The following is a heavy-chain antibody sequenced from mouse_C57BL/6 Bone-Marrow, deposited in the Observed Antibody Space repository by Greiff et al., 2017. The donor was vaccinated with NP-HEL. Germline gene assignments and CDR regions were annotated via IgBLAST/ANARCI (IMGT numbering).Heavy chain of an antibody. D-gene: IGHD1-1*01. V-gene: IGHV1-18*01. CDR2: INPNNGGT. CDR3: ARSGYYGSRSYWYFDV. Sequence: EVQLQQSGPELVKPGASVKIPCKASGYTFTDYNMDWVKQSHGKSLEWIGDINPNNGGTIYNQKFKGKATLTVDKSSSTAYMELRSLTSEDTAVYYCARSGYYGSRSYWYFDVWGTGTTVTVSS. J-gene: IGHJ1*03. CDR1: GYTFTDYN.